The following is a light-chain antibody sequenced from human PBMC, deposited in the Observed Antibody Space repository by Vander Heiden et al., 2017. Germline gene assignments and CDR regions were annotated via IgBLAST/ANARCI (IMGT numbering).Light chain of an antibody. CDR1: SSKIGSNY. CDR2: RNN. Sequence: QSVLTQPPSASGTPGQRDTIPCSGSSSKIGSNYVYWYQQLPGTAPKVRNYRNNQRPSGVPDRFAGSKSGTSAFLAISVLRSEEEADYYCAAWDDSLRGVVFGGGTKLTVL. J-gene: IGLJ2*01. V-gene: IGLV1-47*01. CDR3: AAWDDSLRGVV.